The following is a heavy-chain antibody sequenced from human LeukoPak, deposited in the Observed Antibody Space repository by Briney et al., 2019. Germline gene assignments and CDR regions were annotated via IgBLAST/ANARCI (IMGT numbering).Heavy chain of an antibody. CDR3: AKEPPIYCSSTSCYLFDY. Sequence: GGSLRLSCAASGFTFSSYSMNWVRQAPGKGLEWVSSISSSSSYIYYADSVKGRFTISRDNSKNTLYLQMNSLRAEDTAVYYCAKEPPIYCSSTSCYLFDYWGQGTLVTVSS. CDR2: ISSSSSYI. V-gene: IGHV3-21*04. D-gene: IGHD2-2*01. J-gene: IGHJ4*02. CDR1: GFTFSSYS.